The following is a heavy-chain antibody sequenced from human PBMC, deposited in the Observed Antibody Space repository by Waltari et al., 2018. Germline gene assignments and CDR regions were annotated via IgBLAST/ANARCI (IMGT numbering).Heavy chain of an antibody. CDR3: ARDKTPVDY. J-gene: IGHJ4*02. CDR1: GFIFSTYS. D-gene: IGHD2-15*01. V-gene: IGHV3-48*04. Sequence: EVQLVESGGGLVQPGGSLRLSCAASGFIFSTYSMNWVRQSPGKGLEWRSYSSGSSRTIYYAVFVKGRFTISRDNAKNSLYLHMNRLRADDTAIYYCARDKTPVDYRGQGTLVTVSS. CDR2: SSGSSRTI.